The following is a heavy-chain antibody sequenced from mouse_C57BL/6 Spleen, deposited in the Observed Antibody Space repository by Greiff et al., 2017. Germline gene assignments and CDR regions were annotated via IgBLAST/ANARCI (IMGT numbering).Heavy chain of an antibody. CDR3: AKHWYYYGSSFFDY. V-gene: IGHV2-5*01. CDR2: IWRGGST. Sequence: QVQLQQSGPGLVQPSQSLSITCTVSGFSLTSYGVHWVRQSPGKGLEWLGVIWRGGSTDYDAAFMSRLSITKDNSKSQVFFKMNSLQADDTDIYYCAKHWYYYGSSFFDYWGQGTTLTVSS. J-gene: IGHJ2*01. D-gene: IGHD1-1*01. CDR1: GFSLTSYG.